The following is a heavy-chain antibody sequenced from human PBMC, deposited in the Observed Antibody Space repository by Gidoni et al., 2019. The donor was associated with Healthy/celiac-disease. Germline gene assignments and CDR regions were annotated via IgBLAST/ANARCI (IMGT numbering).Heavy chain of an antibody. CDR1: GYTFTGYY. CDR3: ARVSESGQEQWLAHFDY. CDR2: FNPNSGGT. D-gene: IGHD6-19*01. J-gene: IGHJ4*02. V-gene: IGHV1-2*02. Sequence: QVQLVQSGAEVKKPGASVKVSCKASGYTFTGYYMHWVRQAPGQGLEWMGWFNPNSGGTNYAQKFQGRVTMTRDTSISTAYMELSRLRSDDTAVYYCARVSESGQEQWLAHFDYWGQGTLVTVSS.